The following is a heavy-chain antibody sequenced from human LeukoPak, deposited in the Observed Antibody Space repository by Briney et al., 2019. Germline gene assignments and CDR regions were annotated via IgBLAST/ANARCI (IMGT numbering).Heavy chain of an antibody. D-gene: IGHD6-13*01. CDR2: IKQDGIEK. Sequence: GGSLRLSCAASGFTLSNHWMIWVRQAPGKGLECVANIKQDGIEKYYLDSVKGRFTISRDNAKNSVYLQMNSLRVEDTAVYYCAKEAAAGSHFDYWGQGTLVTVSS. CDR1: GFTLSNHW. V-gene: IGHV3-7*01. J-gene: IGHJ4*02. CDR3: AKEAAAGSHFDY.